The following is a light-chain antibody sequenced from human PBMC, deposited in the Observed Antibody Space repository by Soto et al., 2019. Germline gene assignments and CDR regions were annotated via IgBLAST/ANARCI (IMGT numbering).Light chain of an antibody. CDR2: NVN. CDR1: SSNVGSCEC. CDR3: CTCTITGTVV. J-gene: IGLJ2*01. Sequence: QSALIQPPSMSGSPGQSVTISCTGTSSNVGSCECVSWYQHHPDTVPKPLISNVNTQPSGVPHRFSDSRPGTTASMAISGLQAEDEPPFQFCTCTITGTVVFAGGTKLTVL. V-gene: IGLV2-18*02.